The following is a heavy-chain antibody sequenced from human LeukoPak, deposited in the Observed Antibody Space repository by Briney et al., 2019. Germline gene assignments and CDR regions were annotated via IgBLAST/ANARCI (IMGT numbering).Heavy chain of an antibody. D-gene: IGHD3-10*01. CDR3: ARSPKYGSGSSPYDY. CDR1: GGSISSGDYY. J-gene: IGHJ4*02. V-gene: IGHV4-30-4*01. Sequence: SQTLSLTCTVPGGSISSGDYYWGWIRQPPGKGLEWTGYIYYSGSTYYNPSLKSRVTISVDTSKNQFSLKLSSVTAADTAVYYCARSPKYGSGSSPYDYWGQGTLVTVSS. CDR2: IYYSGST.